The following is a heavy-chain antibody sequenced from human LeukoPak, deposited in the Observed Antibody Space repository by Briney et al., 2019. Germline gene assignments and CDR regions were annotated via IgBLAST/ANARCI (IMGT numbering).Heavy chain of an antibody. Sequence: ASVKVSCKASRYTFTNYYIHWVRQAPGQGLEWMGIINPSGGSTSYAQKFQGRVTMTRDTSTSTVYMELSGLRSEDTAVYYCARGWYDSSGLYYFDYWGQGTLVTVSS. J-gene: IGHJ4*02. CDR3: ARGWYDSSGLYYFDY. V-gene: IGHV1-46*01. CDR2: INPSGGST. D-gene: IGHD3-22*01. CDR1: RYTFTNYY.